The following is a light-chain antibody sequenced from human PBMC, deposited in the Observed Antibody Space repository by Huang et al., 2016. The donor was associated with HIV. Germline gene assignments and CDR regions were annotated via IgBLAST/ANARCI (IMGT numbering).Light chain of an antibody. Sequence: DIQMTQSPSSLSASVGDRITVTCRASQSIRTYLNWYQRRPGRAPNLLIHSASSLHSGVPARFSASGSGTDFTLNITGLRPEDFAVYYCQQSFTIPYAFGQGTQLDLK. J-gene: IGKJ2*01. V-gene: IGKV1-39*01. CDR3: QQSFTIPYA. CDR2: SAS. CDR1: QSIRTY.